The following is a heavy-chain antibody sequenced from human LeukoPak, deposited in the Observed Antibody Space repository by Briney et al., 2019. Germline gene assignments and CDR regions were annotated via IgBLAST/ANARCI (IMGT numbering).Heavy chain of an antibody. CDR1: GGSISSYY. CDR3: AIQGTYYYDSSGYSAPFDY. Sequence: SETLSLTCTVSGGSISSYYWSWIRQPAGKGLESIGHISTSGSTNYNPSLKSRVTMSVDTSKNQFSLKLSSVTAADTAVYYCAIQGTYYYDSSGYSAPFDYWGQGTLVTVSS. D-gene: IGHD3-22*01. J-gene: IGHJ4*02. V-gene: IGHV4-4*07. CDR2: ISTSGST.